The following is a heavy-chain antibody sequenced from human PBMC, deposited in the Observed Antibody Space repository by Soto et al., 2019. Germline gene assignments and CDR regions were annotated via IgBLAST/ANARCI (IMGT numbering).Heavy chain of an antibody. CDR3: ARVRRLRWPDYFDY. J-gene: IGHJ4*02. CDR2: IIPIFGTA. CDR1: GGTFSSYA. D-gene: IGHD4-17*01. V-gene: IGHV1-69*13. Sequence: SVKVSCKASGGTFSSYAISWVRQAPGQGLEWIGGIIPIFGTANYAQKFQGRVTITADESTSTAYMELSSLRSEDTAVYYCARVRRLRWPDYFDYWGQGTLVTVPS.